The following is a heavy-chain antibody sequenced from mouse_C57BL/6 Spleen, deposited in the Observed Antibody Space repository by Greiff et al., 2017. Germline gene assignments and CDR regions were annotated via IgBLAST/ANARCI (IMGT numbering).Heavy chain of an antibody. CDR1: GYAFRSSW. J-gene: IGHJ4*01. CDR2: IYPGDGDT. D-gene: IGHD2-1*01. V-gene: IGHV1-82*01. Sequence: QVQLQQSGPELVKPGASVKISCKASGYAFRSSWMNWVKQRPGKGLEWIGRIYPGDGDTNYNGTFTGKATLTADKSSSTTYMQLSSLTSEDSAVYFCACHYGNYAMDYWGQGTSVTVSS. CDR3: ACHYGNYAMDY.